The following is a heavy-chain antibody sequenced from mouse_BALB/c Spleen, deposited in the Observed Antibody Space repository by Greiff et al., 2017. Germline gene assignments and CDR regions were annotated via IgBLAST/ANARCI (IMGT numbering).Heavy chain of an antibody. J-gene: IGHJ2*01. CDR2: ISSGGGST. D-gene: IGHD1-1*01. Sequence: EVQLVESGGGLVKPGGSLKLSCAASGFAFSSYDMSWVRQTPEKRLEWVAYISSGGGSTYYPDTVKGRFTISRDNAKNTLYLQMSSLKSEDTAMYYCARHPLRGFDYWGQGTTLTVSS. V-gene: IGHV5-12-1*01. CDR1: GFAFSSYD. CDR3: ARHPLRGFDY.